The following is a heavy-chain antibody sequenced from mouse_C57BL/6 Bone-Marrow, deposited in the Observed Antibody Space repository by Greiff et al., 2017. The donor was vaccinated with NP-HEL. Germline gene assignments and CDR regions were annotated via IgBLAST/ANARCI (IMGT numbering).Heavy chain of an antibody. Sequence: QVQLQQPGAELVRPGTSVKLSCKASGYTFTSYWMHWVKQRPGQGLEWIGVIDPSDSYTNYNQKFKGKATLTVDTSSSTAYMQLSSLTSEDSAVYYCASPNYYGSSLLYAMDYWGQGTSVTVSS. CDR2: IDPSDSYT. D-gene: IGHD1-1*01. J-gene: IGHJ4*01. CDR1: GYTFTSYW. CDR3: ASPNYYGSSLLYAMDY. V-gene: IGHV1-59*01.